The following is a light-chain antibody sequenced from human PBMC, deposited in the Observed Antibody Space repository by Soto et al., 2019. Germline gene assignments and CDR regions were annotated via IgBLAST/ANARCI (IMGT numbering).Light chain of an antibody. Sequence: VQMTQSPSSLSASVGDRVTITCRASQDVYTFLAWYRQRPGRAPELLIYDASTLQAGVPSRFSGSGFGTHFIPTISSLQPEDVVTYYCQHYNKAPWTFGQGTKV. CDR1: QDVYTF. CDR2: DAS. V-gene: IGKV1-27*01. J-gene: IGKJ1*01. CDR3: QHYNKAPWT.